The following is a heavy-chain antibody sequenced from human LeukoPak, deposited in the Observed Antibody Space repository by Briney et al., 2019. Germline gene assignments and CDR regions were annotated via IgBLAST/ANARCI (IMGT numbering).Heavy chain of an antibody. Sequence: SETLSLTCTVSDGSIHSYWSWIRQPAGKGLEWIGRISGSGTITYNPALQSRLTTSIDTSKNQFSLKLMSVTAADTAVYYCARDSGTTGEVKFDPWGQGTLVTVSS. CDR1: DGSIHSY. J-gene: IGHJ5*02. CDR2: ISGSGTI. CDR3: ARDSGTTGEVKFDP. V-gene: IGHV4-4*07. D-gene: IGHD3-10*01.